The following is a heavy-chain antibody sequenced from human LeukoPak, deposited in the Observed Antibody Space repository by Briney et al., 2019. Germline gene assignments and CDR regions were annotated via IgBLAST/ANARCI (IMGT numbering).Heavy chain of an antibody. Sequence: SETLSLTCTVFGYSISSGYYWGWIRQPPGKGLEWIGSIYHSGNTYYNPSLKSRVTISVDTSKNQFSLNLSSVTAADSAVYFCAREYYGSGTHFDYWGQGTLVTVSS. CDR1: GYSISSGYY. V-gene: IGHV4-38-2*02. J-gene: IGHJ4*02. D-gene: IGHD3-10*01. CDR2: IYHSGNT. CDR3: AREYYGSGTHFDY.